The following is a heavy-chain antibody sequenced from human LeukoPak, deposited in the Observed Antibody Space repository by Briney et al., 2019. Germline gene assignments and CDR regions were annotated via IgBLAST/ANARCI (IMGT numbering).Heavy chain of an antibody. Sequence: SETLSLTCAVSGGSGGSISSSSYYWGWIRQPPGKGLEWIGSIYYSGSTYYNPSLKSRVTISVDTSKNQFSLKLSSVTAADTAVYYCARDKVVGATSHIFDPWGQGTLVTVSS. CDR2: IYYSGST. V-gene: IGHV4-39*07. CDR1: GGSGGSISSSSYY. J-gene: IGHJ5*02. D-gene: IGHD1-26*01. CDR3: ARDKVVGATSHIFDP.